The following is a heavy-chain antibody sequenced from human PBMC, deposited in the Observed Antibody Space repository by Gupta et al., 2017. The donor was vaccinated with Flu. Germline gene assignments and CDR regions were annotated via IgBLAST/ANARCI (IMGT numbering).Heavy chain of an antibody. CDR3: ARYTHYDSLTGYSRCFDF. J-gene: IGHJ4*02. V-gene: IGHV1-8*01. CDR1: GYTFSNYD. CDR2: VNPKSGNT. D-gene: IGHD3-9*01. Sequence: QLVQSGAELKKPGASVRVSCKASGYTFSNYDMNWVRQAAGQGLEWLGWVNPKSGNTAYAQKFQGRVTMTRDTSINTVYMELSSLAAEDTAVYYCARYTHYDSLTGYSRCFDFWGQGTQVTVSS.